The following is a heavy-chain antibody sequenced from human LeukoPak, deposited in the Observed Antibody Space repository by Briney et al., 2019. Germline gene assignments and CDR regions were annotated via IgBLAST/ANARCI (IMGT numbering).Heavy chain of an antibody. D-gene: IGHD4-11*01. V-gene: IGHV4-34*01. J-gene: IGHJ2*01. CDR2: INHSGST. CDR3: ARTQTVRGRWRQQSSYWYFDL. CDR1: GGSFSGYY. Sequence: SETLSLTCAVYGGSFSGYYWSWIRQPPGKGLEWIGEINHSGSTNYNPSLKSRVTISVDTSKNQFSLKLSSVTAADTAVYYCARTQTVRGRWRQQSSYWYFDLWGRGTLVTVSS.